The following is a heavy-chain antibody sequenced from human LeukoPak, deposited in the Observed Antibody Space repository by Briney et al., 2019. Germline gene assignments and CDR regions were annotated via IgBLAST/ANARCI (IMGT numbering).Heavy chain of an antibody. J-gene: IGHJ4*02. CDR1: GFTFSTYG. D-gene: IGHD3-22*01. CDR3: AKAQDSSGFIDY. V-gene: IGHV3-30*02. CDR2: IWYDGNEK. Sequence: PGGSLRLSCAASGFTFSTYGMHWVRQAPGKGLDWVAFIWYDGNEKHYADSAKGRFTISRDNSQNTLYLHMSSLRAEDTAVYYCAKAQDSSGFIDYWGQGTLVTVSS.